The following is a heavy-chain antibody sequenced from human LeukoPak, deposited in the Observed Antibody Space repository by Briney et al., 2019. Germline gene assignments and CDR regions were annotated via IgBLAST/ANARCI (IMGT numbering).Heavy chain of an antibody. D-gene: IGHD1-1*01. V-gene: IGHV1-58*01. Sequence: TSVKVSCKASGFTFTSSAVQWVRQARGQRLEWIGWIVVGSGNTNYAQKFQERVTITRDMATSTAYMELSGLRSEDTAVYYCAAWYGLEPGTGYWGQGTLVTVSS. CDR3: AAWYGLEPGTGY. CDR1: GFTFTSSA. CDR2: IVVGSGNT. J-gene: IGHJ4*02.